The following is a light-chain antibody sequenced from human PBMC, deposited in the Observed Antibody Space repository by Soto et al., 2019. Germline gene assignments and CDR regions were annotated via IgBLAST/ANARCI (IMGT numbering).Light chain of an antibody. CDR2: EVS. V-gene: IGLV2-14*01. CDR1: TTDVGGYDY. CDR3: SSYPGSATLM. J-gene: IGLJ3*02. Sequence: QSVLTQPASVSGSPGQSITISCTGSTTDVGGYDYVSWYQQSPGAAPKLVLFEVSRRPSGVSTRFSGSKSGNTASLTISGLQPEDEADYSCSSYPGSATLMFGGGTKVTVL.